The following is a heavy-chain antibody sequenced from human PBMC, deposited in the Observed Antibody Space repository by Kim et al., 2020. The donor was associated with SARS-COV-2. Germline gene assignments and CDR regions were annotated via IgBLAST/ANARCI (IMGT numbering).Heavy chain of an antibody. CDR3: ARETQTVTTDPNWFDP. Sequence: GGSLRLSCAASGFTFSSYSMNWVRQAPGKGLEWVSYISSSSSTIYYADSVKGRFTISRDNAKNSLYLQMNSLRDEDTAVYYCARETQTVTTDPNWFDPWGQGTLVTVSS. CDR2: ISSSSSTI. D-gene: IGHD4-17*01. CDR1: GFTFSSYS. V-gene: IGHV3-48*02. J-gene: IGHJ5*02.